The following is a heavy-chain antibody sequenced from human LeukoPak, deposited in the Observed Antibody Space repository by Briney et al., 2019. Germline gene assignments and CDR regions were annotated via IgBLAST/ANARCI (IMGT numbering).Heavy chain of an antibody. J-gene: IGHJ4*02. CDR1: GFTFSSYG. CDR2: IRYDGSNR. V-gene: IGHV3-30*02. CDR3: AKRPAREWMIDY. Sequence: GGSLRLSCAASGFTFSSYGMHWVRQAPGKGLEWVAFIRYDGSNRYYADSVKGRFTISRDNSKNTLYLQMNSLRAEDTAVYYCAKRPAREWMIDYWGQGTLVTVSS. D-gene: IGHD3-3*01.